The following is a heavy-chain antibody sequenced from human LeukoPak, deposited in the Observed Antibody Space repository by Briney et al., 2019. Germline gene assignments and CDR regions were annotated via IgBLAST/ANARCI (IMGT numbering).Heavy chain of an antibody. CDR2: IYYSGST. D-gene: IGHD3-22*01. V-gene: IGHV4-31*03. Sequence: SQTLSLTCTVSGNSVNSGGYYWSWIRQHPGKGLEWIVYIYYSGSTHYNPSLKSRVSISIDTTKNLFSLNLSSVTAADTAVYYCARGYYDSSGLDAFNIWGQGTTVTVSS. CDR1: GNSVNSGGYY. CDR3: ARGYYDSSGLDAFNI. J-gene: IGHJ3*02.